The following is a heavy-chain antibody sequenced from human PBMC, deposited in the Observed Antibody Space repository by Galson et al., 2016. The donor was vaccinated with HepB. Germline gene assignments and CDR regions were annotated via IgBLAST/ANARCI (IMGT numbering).Heavy chain of an antibody. V-gene: IGHV3-7*03. CDR1: GFSFSNHG. J-gene: IGHJ4*02. Sequence: SLRLSCAGSGFSFSNHGMSWVRQPPGKGLEWVANIKQDGSEKYYVDSVKGRFTISRDNVENSLYLQMNSLRAEDTAVYYCARYDHGEDRSDYWGQGTLVTVSS. CDR2: IKQDGSEK. D-gene: IGHD4-17*01. CDR3: ARYDHGEDRSDY.